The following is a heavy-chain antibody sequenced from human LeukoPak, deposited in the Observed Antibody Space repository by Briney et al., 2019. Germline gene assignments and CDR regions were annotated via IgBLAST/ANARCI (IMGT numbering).Heavy chain of an antibody. D-gene: IGHD3-3*01. Sequence: GGSLRLSCAASGFTFSYYTMHWVRQAPGEGLEWVSFISGSSSYIYYADSLKGRFTISRDNAKNSLYLQMNSLRAEDTAVYYCARSLLHPYYMDVWGKGTTVTVSS. V-gene: IGHV3-21*01. CDR1: GFTFSYYT. CDR3: ARSLLHPYYMDV. CDR2: ISGSSSYI. J-gene: IGHJ6*03.